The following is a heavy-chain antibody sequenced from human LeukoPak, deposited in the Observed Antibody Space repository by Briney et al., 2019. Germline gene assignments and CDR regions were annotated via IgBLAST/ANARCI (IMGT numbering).Heavy chain of an antibody. CDR2: ISWDSSTI. CDR3: ARDADGNTDH. CDR1: GFTFGPYA. Sequence: GGSLRLSCAASGFTFGPYAMNWVRLAPGKGLQWVAYISWDSSTIHYSDSVRGRLTISRDNAKNSLYLQMNSLRVEDTAVYYCARDADGNTDHWGQGTLVTVSS. V-gene: IGHV3-48*04. J-gene: IGHJ4*02.